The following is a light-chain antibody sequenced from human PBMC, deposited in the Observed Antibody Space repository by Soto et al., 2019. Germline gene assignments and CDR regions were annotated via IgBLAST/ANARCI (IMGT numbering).Light chain of an antibody. J-gene: IGLJ3*02. CDR1: SSNIGDNY. Sequence: QSVLTQPPSVSAAPGQTVTISCSGSSSNIGDNYVSWYQQLPGTAPKLLIYENNKRPSGIPDRFSGSKSGTSVTLGITGLQTGDEADYYCGTWDSSLSAGVFGGGTNLTVL. V-gene: IGLV1-51*02. CDR2: ENN. CDR3: GTWDSSLSAGV.